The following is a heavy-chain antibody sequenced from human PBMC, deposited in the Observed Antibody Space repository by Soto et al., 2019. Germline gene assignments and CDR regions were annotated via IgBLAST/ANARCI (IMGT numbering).Heavy chain of an antibody. D-gene: IGHD5-12*01. Sequence: EVQLVESGGGLVQPGGSLRLSCAASGFTFSRYWMLWVRQAPDKGLVWVSRINTDGSSIGYADSVKGRFTIYRDNAKNTVYLQMNSLRAEDTATYYCARLGLNRGYGGYFDNWGQGTLVTVSS. CDR1: GFTFSRYW. V-gene: IGHV3-74*01. CDR2: INTDGSSI. J-gene: IGHJ4*02. CDR3: ARLGLNRGYGGYFDN.